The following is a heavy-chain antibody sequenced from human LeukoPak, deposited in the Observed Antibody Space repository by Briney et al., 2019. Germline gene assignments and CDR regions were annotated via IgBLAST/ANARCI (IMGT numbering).Heavy chain of an antibody. CDR3: ARDRIRQSRYSSSSGDAFDI. Sequence: GGTLRLSCAASGFSLSSYGMSWVRQAPGKGLEWSSAITGRGGTTFYADSVEGRLTISRDNSENTLYLQVNSLRAEDTAVYYSARDRIRQSRYSSSSGDAFDIWGQGTMVTVSS. CDR2: ITGRGGTT. D-gene: IGHD6-6*01. V-gene: IGHV3-23*01. CDR1: GFSLSSYG. J-gene: IGHJ3*02.